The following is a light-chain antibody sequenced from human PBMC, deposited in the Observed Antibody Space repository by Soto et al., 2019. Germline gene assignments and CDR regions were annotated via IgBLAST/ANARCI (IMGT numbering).Light chain of an antibody. CDR1: QRLPSDY. CDR3: QQYGGSPRT. V-gene: IGKV3-20*01. CDR2: VAS. Sequence: DIVLTQSPGTLSLSPGERATLSCRASQRLPSDYLAWYQQKPGQAPRLLIYVASSRATGIPDRFSGSGSGTDFTLSISRLEPEDSAVYYCQQYGGSPRTFGQGTKVDIK. J-gene: IGKJ1*01.